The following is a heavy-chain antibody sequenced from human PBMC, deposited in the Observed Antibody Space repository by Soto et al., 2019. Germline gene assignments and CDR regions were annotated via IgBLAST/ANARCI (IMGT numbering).Heavy chain of an antibody. CDR1: GYTLTELS. D-gene: IGHD4-17*01. CDR2: FDPEDGET. J-gene: IGHJ4*02. CDR3: ATGWTTVTTFDY. Sequence: ASVKVSCKVSGYTLTELSMHWVRQAPGKGLEWMGGFDPEDGETIYAQKFQGRVTMTEDTSTDTAYMELSSLRSEDTAVYYCATGWTTVTTFDYWGQGTLVTVSS. V-gene: IGHV1-24*01.